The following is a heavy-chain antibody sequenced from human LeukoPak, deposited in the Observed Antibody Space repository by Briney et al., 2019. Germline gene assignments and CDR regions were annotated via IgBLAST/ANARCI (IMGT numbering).Heavy chain of an antibody. CDR2: INHSGST. D-gene: IGHD3-10*01. J-gene: IGHJ4*02. V-gene: IGHV4-34*01. Sequence: SETLSLTCAVYGGSFSGYYWSWIRQPPGKGLEWIGEINHSGSTNYNPSLKSRVTISVDTSKNQFSLKLSSVTAADTAVYYCARGRVTMVRGSALGYWGRGTLVTVSS. CDR1: GGSFSGYY. CDR3: ARGRVTMVRGSALGY.